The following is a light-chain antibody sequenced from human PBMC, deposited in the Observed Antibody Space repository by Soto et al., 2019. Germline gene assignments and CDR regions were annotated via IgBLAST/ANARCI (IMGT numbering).Light chain of an antibody. V-gene: IGKV3-20*01. CDR1: QSVSSSY. CDR3: QQYGSSPRT. CDR2: GAS. J-gene: IGKJ4*01. Sequence: EIVLTQSPGTVSLSPGERATLSCRASQSVSSSYLAWYQQKPCQAPRLLIHGASSRATGIPDRFSGSESGTDFTLTINRLEPEDFGVYYCQQYGSSPRTFGGGTKVEIK.